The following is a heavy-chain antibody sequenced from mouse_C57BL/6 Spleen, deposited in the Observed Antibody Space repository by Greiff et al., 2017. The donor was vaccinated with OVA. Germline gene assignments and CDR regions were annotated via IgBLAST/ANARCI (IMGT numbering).Heavy chain of an antibody. CDR1: GFSLTSYG. D-gene: IGHD4-1*01. V-gene: IGHV2-2*01. Sequence: VQLQQSGPGLVQPSQSLSITCTVSGFSLTSYGVHWVRQSPGKGLEWLGVIWSGGSTDYNAAFISRLSISKDNSKSQVFFKMNSLQADDTAIYYCAREANWGTYWYFDVWGTGTTVTVSS. CDR3: AREANWGTYWYFDV. CDR2: IWSGGST. J-gene: IGHJ1*03.